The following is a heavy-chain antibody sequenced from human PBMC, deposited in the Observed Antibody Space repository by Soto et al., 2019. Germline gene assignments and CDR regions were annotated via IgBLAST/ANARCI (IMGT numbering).Heavy chain of an antibody. CDR3: ARRKYCSRTSCRSRAFDI. J-gene: IGHJ3*02. CDR1: GGTFSSDA. CDR2: IIPIFGTA. Sequence: GASVKVSVKASGGTFSSDAISWVRQAPGQGLECIGGIIPIFGTANYAQNFQGRVTITADESTSTAYMELSSLRSEDTAVYYCARRKYCSRTSCRSRAFDIWGQGTMVNVSS. D-gene: IGHD2-2*01. V-gene: IGHV1-69*13.